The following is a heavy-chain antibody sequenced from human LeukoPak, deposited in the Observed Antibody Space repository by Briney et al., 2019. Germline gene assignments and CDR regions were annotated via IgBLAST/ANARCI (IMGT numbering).Heavy chain of an antibody. Sequence: GGSLRLSCAASGFTFSSHAMSWVRQAPGRGLEWVSYISSSSSTIYYADSVKGRYTISRDNAKNSLYLQMNSLRAEDTAVYYCARDRTVVTPDYWGQGTLVTVSS. CDR1: GFTFSSHA. V-gene: IGHV3-48*01. CDR3: ARDRTVVTPDY. D-gene: IGHD4-23*01. J-gene: IGHJ4*02. CDR2: ISSSSSTI.